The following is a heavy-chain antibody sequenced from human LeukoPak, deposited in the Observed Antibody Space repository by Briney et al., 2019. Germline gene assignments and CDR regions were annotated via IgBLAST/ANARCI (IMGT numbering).Heavy chain of an antibody. Sequence: GGSLRLSCAASGFTFSSYSMNWVRQAPGKGLEWVSSISSSSSYIYYADSVKGRSTISRDNAKNSLYLQMNSPRAEDTAVYYCARDQVHAAVKYGMDVWGQGTTVTVSS. CDR2: ISSSSSYI. D-gene: IGHD3-10*01. CDR3: ARDQVHAAVKYGMDV. V-gene: IGHV3-21*01. J-gene: IGHJ6*02. CDR1: GFTFSSYS.